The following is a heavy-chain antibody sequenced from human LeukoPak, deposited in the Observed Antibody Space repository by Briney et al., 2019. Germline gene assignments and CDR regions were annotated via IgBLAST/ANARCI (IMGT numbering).Heavy chain of an antibody. Sequence: GGSLRLSCAASGFTFSSYAMSWVRQAPGKGLEWFPAITDSGGSTYHADSVKGRFTISRDNSKDTLYLQMNSLRAEDTAVYYCAKGSSSSRPYYFDYWGQRTLVTVSS. CDR1: GFTFSSYA. CDR2: ITDSGGST. D-gene: IGHD6-6*01. CDR3: AKGSSSSRPYYFDY. V-gene: IGHV3-23*01. J-gene: IGHJ4*02.